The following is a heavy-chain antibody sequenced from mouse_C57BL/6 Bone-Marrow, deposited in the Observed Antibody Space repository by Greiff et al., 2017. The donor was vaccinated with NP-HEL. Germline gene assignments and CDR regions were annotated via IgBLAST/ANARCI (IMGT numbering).Heavy chain of an antibody. V-gene: IGHV1-64*01. D-gene: IGHD2-1*01. Sequence: QVQLKQPGAELVKPGASVKLSCKASGYTFTSYWMHWVKQRPGQGLEWIGMIHPNSGSTNYNEKFKSKATLTVDKSSSTAYMQLSSLTSEDSAVYYCAYYGNYLFAYWGQGTLVTVSA. CDR2: IHPNSGST. CDR3: AYYGNYLFAY. CDR1: GYTFTSYW. J-gene: IGHJ3*01.